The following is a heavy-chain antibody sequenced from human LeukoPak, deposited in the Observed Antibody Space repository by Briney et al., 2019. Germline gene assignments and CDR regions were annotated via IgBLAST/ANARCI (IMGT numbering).Heavy chain of an antibody. CDR2: IKSKTDGGTT. D-gene: IGHD3-16*02. CDR3: TTDTDYAWGSDRFDY. V-gene: IGHV3-15*01. Sequence: PGGSLRLSCAASGFTFSNAWMSWVRQAPGKRLEWVGRIKSKTDGGTTDYAAAVKGRFTISRDDSKNTLYLQMNSLKTEDTAVYYCTTDTDYAWGSDRFDYWGQGTLVTVSS. CDR1: GFTFSNAW. J-gene: IGHJ4*02.